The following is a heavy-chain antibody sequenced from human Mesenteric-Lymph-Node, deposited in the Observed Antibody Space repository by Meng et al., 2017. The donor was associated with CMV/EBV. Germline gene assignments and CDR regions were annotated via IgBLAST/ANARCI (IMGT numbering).Heavy chain of an antibody. CDR3: ATDRMDTSARRGFFDY. CDR1: FTFSIYS. Sequence: FTFSIYSMNWVRQAPGKGLEWVSSISTTSTYISYADPLKGRFTISRDNAKNSLYLQMNSLRSEDTAMYYCATDRMDTSARRGFFDYWGQGTMVTVSS. V-gene: IGHV3-21*01. J-gene: IGHJ4*03. CDR2: ISTTSTYI. D-gene: IGHD5-18*01.